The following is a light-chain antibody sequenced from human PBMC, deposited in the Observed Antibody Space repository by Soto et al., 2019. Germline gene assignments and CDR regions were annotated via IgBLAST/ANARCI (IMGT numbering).Light chain of an antibody. CDR1: SGSVSTSYY. CDR3: ALYMGSGIWV. Sequence: QTVVTQEPPFSVSPGLTVTLTCGLSSGSVSTSYYPSWYQQTPGQAPRTLIYSTNTRSSGVHDRFSGSILGNRAALTITGAQTDDESDYYCALYMGSGIWVFGGGTKVTVL. V-gene: IGLV8-61*01. CDR2: STN. J-gene: IGLJ3*02.